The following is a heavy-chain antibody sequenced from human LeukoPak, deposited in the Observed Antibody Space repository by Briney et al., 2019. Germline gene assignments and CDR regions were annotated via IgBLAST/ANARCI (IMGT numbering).Heavy chain of an antibody. D-gene: IGHD6-19*01. J-gene: IGHJ4*02. Sequence: GGSLRLSCAASGFTFSTYPMSWVRQAPGKGLEWVSGISGSGGSTYYADSVKGRFTISRDISKNTLYLQMNSLRAEDTAVYYCTKDEGSGWYYFDYWGQGSLVTVSS. V-gene: IGHV3-23*01. CDR3: TKDEGSGWYYFDY. CDR2: ISGSGGST. CDR1: GFTFSTYP.